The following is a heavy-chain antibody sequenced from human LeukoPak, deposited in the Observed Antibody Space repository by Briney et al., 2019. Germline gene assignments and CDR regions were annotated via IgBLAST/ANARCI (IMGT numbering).Heavy chain of an antibody. J-gene: IGHJ4*02. CDR2: IYYSGST. D-gene: IGHD6-6*01. Sequence: SETLSLTCTVSGGSIRSYYWSWIRQPPGKGLEWIGYIYYSGSTNYNPSLKSRVTISVDTSKNQFSLKLSSVTAADTAVYYCARDLGYSSSGGFDYWGQGTLVTVSS. CDR1: GGSIRSYY. V-gene: IGHV4-59*01. CDR3: ARDLGYSSSGGFDY.